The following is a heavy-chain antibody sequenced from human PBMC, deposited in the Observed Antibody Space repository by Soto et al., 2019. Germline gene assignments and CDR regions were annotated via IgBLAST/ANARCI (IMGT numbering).Heavy chain of an antibody. J-gene: IGHJ6*04. CDR1: GGSISSYY. D-gene: IGHD6-13*01. Sequence: SETLSLTCTVSGGSISSYYWSWIRQPPGKGLEWIGYINYSGSTNYNPSLKSRVTISVDTSKNQFSLKLSSVTAADTAVYYCALKPPSSIPTRLDVWGKGTTVTVSS. V-gene: IGHV4-59*12. CDR3: ALKPPSSIPTRLDV. CDR2: INYSGST.